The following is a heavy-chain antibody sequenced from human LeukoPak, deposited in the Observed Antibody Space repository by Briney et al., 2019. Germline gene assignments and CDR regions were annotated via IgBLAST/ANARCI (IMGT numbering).Heavy chain of an antibody. D-gene: IGHD5-24*01. J-gene: IGHJ4*02. V-gene: IGHV1-69*13. CDR3: ARDRRDGYINYFDY. Sequence: SVKVSCKASGGTFSSYAISWVRQAPGRGLEWMGGIIPIFGTANYAQKFQGRVTITADESTSTAYMELSSLRSEDTAVYYCARDRRDGYINYFDYWGQGTLVTVSS. CDR1: GGTFSSYA. CDR2: IIPIFGTA.